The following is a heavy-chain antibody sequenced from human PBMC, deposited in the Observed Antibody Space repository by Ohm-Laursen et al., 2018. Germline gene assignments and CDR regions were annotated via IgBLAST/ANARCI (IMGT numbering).Heavy chain of an antibody. V-gene: IGHV3-66*04. J-gene: IGHJ4*02. CDR3: ARHDGYGR. CDR2: IYNGDTT. CDR1: GFTVSSKY. Sequence: SLRLSCTASGFTVSSKYMSWVRQAPGKGLEWVSVIYNGDTTYYADSVKGRFIISRDNSKNTAYLQMSSLRVEDTAVYYCARHDGYGRWGQGTRVTVSS. D-gene: IGHD5-24*01.